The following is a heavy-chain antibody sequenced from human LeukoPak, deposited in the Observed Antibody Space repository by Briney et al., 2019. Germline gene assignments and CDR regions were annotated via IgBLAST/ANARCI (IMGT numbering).Heavy chain of an antibody. CDR2: IYHSGST. J-gene: IGHJ3*02. CDR1: GYSISSGYY. CDR3: ASLIAPIYCSSTSCHTGHAFDI. V-gene: IGHV4-38-2*01. D-gene: IGHD2-2*02. Sequence: SETLSLTCAVSGYSISSGYYWGWLRQPPGKGLEWIGSIYHSGSTYYNPSLKSRVTISVDTSKNQFSLKLSSVTAADTAVYYCASLIAPIYCSSTSCHTGHAFDIWGQGTMVTVSS.